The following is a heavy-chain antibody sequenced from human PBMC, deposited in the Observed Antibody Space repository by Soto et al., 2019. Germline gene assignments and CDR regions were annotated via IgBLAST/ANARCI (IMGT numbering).Heavy chain of an antibody. CDR2: IYYSGST. Sequence: SETLSLTCTVSGGSISSYYWSWIRQPPGKGLEWIGYIYYSGSTNYNPSLKSRVTISVDTSKNQFSLKLSSVTAADTAVYYCASMANDAFDIWRQGTMVTVPS. CDR3: ASMANDAFDI. D-gene: IGHD5-12*01. V-gene: IGHV4-59*01. CDR1: GGSISSYY. J-gene: IGHJ3*02.